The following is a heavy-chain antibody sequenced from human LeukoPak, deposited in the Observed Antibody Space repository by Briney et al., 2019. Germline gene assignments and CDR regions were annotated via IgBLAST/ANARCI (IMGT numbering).Heavy chain of an antibody. CDR3: AREQWFRWEY. CDR2: ISTPHNLI. V-gene: IGHV3-11*01. D-gene: IGHD3-22*01. J-gene: IGHJ4*02. CDR1: GFTVTDYY. Sequence: GGSLRLSCAASGFTVTDYYMSWIRRAPGKGLEWVSYISTPHNLIKYADSVKGRFTISMDSGKNPLHLQLNSLRAEDTAVYYCAREQWFRWEYWGQGVLVTVSS.